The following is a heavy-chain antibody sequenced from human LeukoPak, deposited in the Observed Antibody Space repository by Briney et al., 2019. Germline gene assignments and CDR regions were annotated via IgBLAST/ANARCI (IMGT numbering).Heavy chain of an antibody. CDR2: IYYSGDT. V-gene: IGHV4-30-4*01. D-gene: IGHD2-15*01. Sequence: PSQTLSLTCTVSGGSISSGDHYWSWIRQPPGKGLEWIGYIYYSGDTYYNPSLNSRLSMSLDTSKSHFSLKLSSVTAADTAVYYCAMTLGYCSGGSCYWAAFDIWGQGTMVTVSS. CDR3: AMTLGYCSGGSCYWAAFDI. CDR1: GGSISSGDHY. J-gene: IGHJ3*02.